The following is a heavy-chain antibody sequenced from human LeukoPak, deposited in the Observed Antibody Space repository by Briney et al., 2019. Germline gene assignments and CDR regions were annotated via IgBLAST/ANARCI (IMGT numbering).Heavy chain of an antibody. J-gene: IGHJ4*02. V-gene: IGHV4-59*12. D-gene: IGHD3-10*01. Sequence: PSETLSLTCTVSGGSISSYYWSWIRQPPGKGLEWIGYIYYSGSTNYNPSLKSRVTISVDTSKNQFSLKLSSVTAADTAVYYCARERRGATYYYGSGSRYYFDYWGQGTLVTASS. CDR3: ARERRGATYYYGSGSRYYFDY. CDR1: GGSISSYY. CDR2: IYYSGST.